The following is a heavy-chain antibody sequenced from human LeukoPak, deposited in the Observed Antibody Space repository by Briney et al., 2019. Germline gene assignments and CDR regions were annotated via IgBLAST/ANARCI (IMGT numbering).Heavy chain of an antibody. CDR1: GFTFSSYA. V-gene: IGHV3-30-3*01. D-gene: IGHD4-23*01. Sequence: TGGSLRLSCAASGFTFSSYAMHWVRQAPGKGLEWVAVISYDGSNKYYADSVKGRFTISRDNSENTLYLQMDSLRVEDTAVYYCGKDPNGNFIGAFDFWGQGTMVTVSS. CDR3: GKDPNGNFIGAFDF. CDR2: ISYDGSNK. J-gene: IGHJ3*01.